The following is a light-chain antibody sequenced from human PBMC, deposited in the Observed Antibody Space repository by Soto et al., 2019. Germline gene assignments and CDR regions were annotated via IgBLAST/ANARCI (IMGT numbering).Light chain of an antibody. V-gene: IGLV1-44*01. Sequence: QSVLTQPPSASGTPGQRVTISCSGSRSNIGSNAVSWYQQLPGTAPKLLIYNDNQRPSAVPDRFSASKSGTSASLAISGLQSEDEADYYCAAWDDSLNARRVFGGGTKLTVL. CDR3: AAWDDSLNARRV. CDR1: RSNIGSNA. CDR2: NDN. J-gene: IGLJ3*02.